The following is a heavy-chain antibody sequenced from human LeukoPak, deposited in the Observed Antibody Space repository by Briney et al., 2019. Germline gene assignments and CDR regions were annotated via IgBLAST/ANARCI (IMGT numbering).Heavy chain of an antibody. D-gene: IGHD2-15*01. Sequence: ASVKVSCKASGGTFSSYAISWVRQAPGQGLEWMGWISAYNGNTNYAQNLQGRVTMTTDTSTSTAYMEVRSLRSDDTAVYYCAREGPVVAATPFDYWGQGTLVTVSS. CDR3: AREGPVVAATPFDY. CDR2: ISAYNGNT. CDR1: GGTFSSYA. J-gene: IGHJ4*02. V-gene: IGHV1-18*01.